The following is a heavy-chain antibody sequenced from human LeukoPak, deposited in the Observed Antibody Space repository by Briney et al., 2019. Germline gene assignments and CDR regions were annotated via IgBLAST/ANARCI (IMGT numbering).Heavy chain of an antibody. CDR3: ASTGYCTNGVCR. CDR2: ISSSSSYI. Sequence: GSLRLSCAASGFTFSSYSMNWVRQAPGKGLEWVSSISSSSSYIYYADSVKGRFTISRDNAKSSLYLQMNSLRAEDTAVYYCASTGYCTNGVCRWGQGTLVTVSS. V-gene: IGHV3-21*01. D-gene: IGHD2-8*01. J-gene: IGHJ4*02. CDR1: GFTFSSYS.